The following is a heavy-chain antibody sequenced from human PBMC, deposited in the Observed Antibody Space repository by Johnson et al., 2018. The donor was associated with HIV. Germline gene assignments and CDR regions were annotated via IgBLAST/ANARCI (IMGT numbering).Heavy chain of an antibody. V-gene: IGHV3-30*04. J-gene: IGHJ3*02. CDR2: ISYDGSNK. CDR3: ARAGGDLAPDAFDI. Sequence: QVLLVESGGGVVQPGRSLRLSCAASGFTFSSYAMHWVRQAPDKGLEWVAVISYDGSNKYYADSVKGRFTISRDNSKNTLYLQMNSLRGGDTAVYYCARAGGDLAPDAFDIWGQGTMVTVSS. D-gene: IGHD3-10*01. CDR1: GFTFSSYA.